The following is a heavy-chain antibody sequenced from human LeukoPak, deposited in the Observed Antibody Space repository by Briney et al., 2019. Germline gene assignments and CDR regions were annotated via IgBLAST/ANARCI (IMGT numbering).Heavy chain of an antibody. D-gene: IGHD1-1*01. Sequence: GGSLRLSCAASGLTFSSFDMHWVRQPTGQGLEWVSTIGTASDTYYPGSVEGRFTLSRDNAKNSLYLQMNSLTAGDTAVYYCARGPPRGKYYYMDVWGKGTTVTVSS. CDR1: GLTFSSFD. CDR2: IGTASDT. CDR3: ARGPPRGKYYYMDV. J-gene: IGHJ6*03. V-gene: IGHV3-13*01.